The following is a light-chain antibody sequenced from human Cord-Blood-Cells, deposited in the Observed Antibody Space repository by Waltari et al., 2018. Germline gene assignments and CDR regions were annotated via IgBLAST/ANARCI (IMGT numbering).Light chain of an antibody. CDR1: SSDVGGYNY. Sequence: QSALTQPASVSGSPGQSITISCTGTSSDVGGYNYVFWYQQHPGKAPKLMMYDVSKRPSGVSNRFSGSKAGNTASLTISGLQAEDEADYYCSSYTSSSTFGVFGGGTKLTVL. V-gene: IGLV2-14*01. J-gene: IGLJ3*02. CDR3: SSYTSSSTFGV. CDR2: DVS.